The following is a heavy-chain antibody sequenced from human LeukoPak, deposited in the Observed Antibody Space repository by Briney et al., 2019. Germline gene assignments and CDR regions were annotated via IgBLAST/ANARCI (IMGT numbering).Heavy chain of an antibody. V-gene: IGHV1-18*01. CDR1: EYIFRSYG. D-gene: IGHD1-26*01. Sequence: ASVKVSCKAPEYIFRSYGVSWVRQAPGQGLEWMGWISAYTGYTNYTQRLQGRVTMTTDSSTTTAYMELRSLRSDDTAVYYCARAPNSGSYYADFDYWGQGILVTVSS. J-gene: IGHJ4*02. CDR2: ISAYTGYT. CDR3: ARAPNSGSYYADFDY.